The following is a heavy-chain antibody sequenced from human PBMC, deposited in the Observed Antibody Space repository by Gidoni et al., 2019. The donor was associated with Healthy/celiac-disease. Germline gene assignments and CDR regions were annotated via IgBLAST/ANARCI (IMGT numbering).Heavy chain of an antibody. J-gene: IGHJ4*02. D-gene: IGHD1-26*01. CDR3: ARAPSGGASRESLAGGFDY. CDR2: INHSGST. Sequence: QVQLQQWGAGLLKPSETLSLTCAVYGGYFSGYYWSWIRQPPGKGLEWIGEINHSGSTNYNPSLKSRVTISVDTSKNHFSLKLSSVTAADTAVYYCARAPSGGASRESLAGGFDYWGQGTLVTVSS. CDR1: GGYFSGYY. V-gene: IGHV4-34*01.